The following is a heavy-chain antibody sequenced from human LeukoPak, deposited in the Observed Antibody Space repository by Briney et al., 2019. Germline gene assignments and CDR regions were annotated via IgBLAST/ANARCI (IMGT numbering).Heavy chain of an antibody. CDR3: ARKGELIPATLDYFDY. CDR2: IYTSGST. V-gene: IGHV4-61*02. D-gene: IGHD3-16*01. CDR1: GGSISSGSYY. J-gene: IGHJ4*02. Sequence: SETLSLTCTVSGGSISSGSYYWSWVRQPAGKGLEWIGRIYTSGSTNYNPSLKSRVTISVDTSKNQFSLKLSSVTAADTAVYYCARKGELIPATLDYFDYWGQGTLVTVSS.